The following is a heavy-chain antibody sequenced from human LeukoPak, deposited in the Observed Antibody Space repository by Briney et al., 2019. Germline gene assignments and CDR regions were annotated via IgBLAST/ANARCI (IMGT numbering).Heavy chain of an antibody. CDR3: ASSTRRHDY. Sequence: GGSLRLSCAASGFTFNRYAMSWVRQAPGKGLEWVSSISGDGGRTYYADSVKGRFTISRDNSKNTLYLQMNSLRAEDTAVYYCASSTRRHDYWGQGTLVTVSS. CDR2: ISGDGGRT. V-gene: IGHV3-23*01. D-gene: IGHD1-1*01. CDR1: GFTFNRYA. J-gene: IGHJ4*02.